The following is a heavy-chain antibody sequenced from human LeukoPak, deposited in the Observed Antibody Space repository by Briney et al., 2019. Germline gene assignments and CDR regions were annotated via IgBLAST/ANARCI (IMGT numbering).Heavy chain of an antibody. Sequence: GGSLRLSCAASGFTFSAYAMSWVRKAPGKGLGWVSAMSGSGGMTYYAHSVKGRFSISRDNSKNTLHLQMNSLRAEDTAVYYCAKGAMPYYDGSGYNYFDYWGQGTPVTVSS. CDR2: MSGSGGMT. D-gene: IGHD3-22*01. CDR1: GFTFSAYA. V-gene: IGHV3-23*01. J-gene: IGHJ4*02. CDR3: AKGAMPYYDGSGYNYFDY.